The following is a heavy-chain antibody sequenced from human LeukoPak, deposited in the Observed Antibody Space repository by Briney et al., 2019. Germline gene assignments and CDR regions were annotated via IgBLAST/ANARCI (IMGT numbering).Heavy chain of an antibody. V-gene: IGHV1-69*01. J-gene: IGHJ4*02. Sequence: ASVKVSCKASGGTFISCAISWVRQAPGQGLEWMGGIIPIFGTANYAQKFQGRVTITADESTSTAYMELSSLRSEDTAVYYCARATISKTGDSQRYFDYWGQGTLVTVSS. CDR1: GGTFISCA. CDR2: IIPIFGTA. CDR3: ARATISKTGDSQRYFDY. D-gene: IGHD7-27*01.